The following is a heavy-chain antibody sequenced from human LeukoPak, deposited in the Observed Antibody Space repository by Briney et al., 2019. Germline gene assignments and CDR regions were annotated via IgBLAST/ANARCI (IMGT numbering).Heavy chain of an antibody. J-gene: IGHJ4*02. D-gene: IGHD2-15*01. CDR2: IYHSGST. CDR3: AREGRCSGGSCYNGFDY. V-gene: IGHV4-38-2*02. Sequence: SETLSLTCTVSGYSISSGYYWGWIRPPPGKGLEWIGSIYHSGSTYYNPSLKSRVTISVDTSKNQFSLKLSSVTAADTAVYYCAREGRCSGGSCYNGFDYWGQGTLVTVSS. CDR1: GYSISSGYY.